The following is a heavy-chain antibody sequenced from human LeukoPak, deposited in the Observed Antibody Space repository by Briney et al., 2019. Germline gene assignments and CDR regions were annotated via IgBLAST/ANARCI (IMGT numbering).Heavy chain of an antibody. CDR1: GGSISSRTYY. Sequence: PSETLSLTCTVSGGSISSRTYYWGWIRQPPGKGLEWIGSIYYSGSTYYNPSLKSRVSISVDTSKNQFSLKLSSVTAADTAVYYCASRAHFWSGPGGWGQGTLVTVSS. D-gene: IGHD3-3*02. CDR2: IYYSGST. J-gene: IGHJ4*02. CDR3: ASRAHFWSGPGG. V-gene: IGHV4-39*01.